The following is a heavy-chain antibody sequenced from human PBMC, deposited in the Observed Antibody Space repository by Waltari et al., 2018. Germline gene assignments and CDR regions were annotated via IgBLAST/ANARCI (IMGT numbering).Heavy chain of an antibody. V-gene: IGHV3-23*01. J-gene: IGHJ6*02. CDR2: ISGSCGST. CDR1: GFTFSSYA. Sequence: EVQLLESGGGLVQPGGSLRLSCAASGFTFSSYAMSWVRQAPGKGLAWDSAISGSCGSTYYADSVKGRFTISRDNSKNTLYLQMNSLRAEDTAVYYCAKDLYSSGWYKDPLAYYYYYGMDVWGQGTTVTVSS. CDR3: AKDLYSSGWYKDPLAYYYYYGMDV. D-gene: IGHD6-19*01.